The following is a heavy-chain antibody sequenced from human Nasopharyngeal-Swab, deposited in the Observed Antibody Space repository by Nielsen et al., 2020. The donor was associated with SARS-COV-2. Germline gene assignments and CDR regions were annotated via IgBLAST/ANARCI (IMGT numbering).Heavy chain of an antibody. J-gene: IGHJ5*02. CDR3: ARGGPRNWFDP. Sequence: SETLSLTCAVYGGSFSGYYWSWIRQPPGKGLEWIGEINHSGSTYYNPSLKSRVTISVDTSKNQFSLKLSSVTAADTAVYYCARGGPRNWFDPWGQGTLVTVSS. CDR2: INHSGST. D-gene: IGHD3-10*01. V-gene: IGHV4-34*09. CDR1: GGSFSGYY.